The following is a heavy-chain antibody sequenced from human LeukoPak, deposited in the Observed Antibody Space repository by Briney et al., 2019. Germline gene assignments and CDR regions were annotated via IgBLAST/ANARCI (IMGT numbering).Heavy chain of an antibody. D-gene: IGHD6-13*01. CDR3: AREGSSSWNARIDY. CDR1: GFTFSSYS. J-gene: IGHJ4*02. V-gene: IGHV3-21*01. Sequence: PGGSLRLSCAASGFTFSSYSMNWVRQAPGKGLEWVSSISSSSSYIYYADSVKGRFTISRDNAKNSLYQQMNSLRAEDTAVYYCAREGSSSWNARIDYWGQGTLVTVSS. CDR2: ISSSSSYI.